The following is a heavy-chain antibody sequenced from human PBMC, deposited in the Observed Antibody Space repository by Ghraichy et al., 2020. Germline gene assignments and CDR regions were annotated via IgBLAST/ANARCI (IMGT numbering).Heavy chain of an antibody. Sequence: GESLNISCAASGLIFSTYAMSWVRQAPGKGLEWVSAISGSGGSTYYADSVKGRFTISRDNSRDTLYLQMNSLRAEDTAIYYCAKDQQWELPSFNWFDPWGQGTLVTVSS. V-gene: IGHV3-23*01. CDR3: AKDQQWELPSFNWFDP. CDR2: ISGSGGST. J-gene: IGHJ5*02. CDR1: GLIFSTYA. D-gene: IGHD1-26*01.